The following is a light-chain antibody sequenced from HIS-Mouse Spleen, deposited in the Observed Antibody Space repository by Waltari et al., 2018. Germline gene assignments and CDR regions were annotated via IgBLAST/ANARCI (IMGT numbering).Light chain of an antibody. CDR3: SSYAGSNNYV. Sequence: QSALTQPPSASGSPGQSVTISCTGPSSDVCGYNYVSWYQQHPGKAPKLMIYEVSKRPSGVPDRFSGSKSGNTASLTVSGLQAEDEADYYCSSYAGSNNYVFGTGTKVTVL. CDR1: SSDVCGYNY. J-gene: IGLJ1*01. CDR2: EVS. V-gene: IGLV2-8*01.